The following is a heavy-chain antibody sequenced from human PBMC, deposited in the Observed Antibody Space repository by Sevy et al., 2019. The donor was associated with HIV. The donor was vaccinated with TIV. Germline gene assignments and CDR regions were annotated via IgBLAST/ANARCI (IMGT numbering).Heavy chain of an antibody. D-gene: IGHD2-8*01. Sequence: LTCVASGFTFPIYSVLWVRQAPGKGLEWLTLISHDGNYKYYADSVKGRFTISRDNSNNILYLQMSSLRVEDTALYFCARVAVEYCTNDCYHRFDHWGLGTLVTVSS. V-gene: IGHV3-30*04. CDR2: ISHDGNYK. CDR3: ARVAVEYCTNDCYHRFDH. CDR1: GFTFPIYS. J-gene: IGHJ4*02.